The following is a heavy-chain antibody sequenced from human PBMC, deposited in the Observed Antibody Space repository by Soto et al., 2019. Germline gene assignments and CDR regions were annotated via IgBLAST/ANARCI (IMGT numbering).Heavy chain of an antibody. CDR1: GYTFTGYY. CDR2: INPNSGGT. J-gene: IGHJ5*02. D-gene: IGHD3-22*01. V-gene: IGHV1-2*02. CDR3: AKDYYDSSGYDNWFDP. Sequence: GASVKVSCKASGYTFTGYYMHWVRQAPGQGLEWMGWINPNSGGTNYAQKFQGRVTMTRDTSISTAYMELSRLRSDDTAVYYCAKDYYDSSGYDNWFDPWGQGTLVTVYS.